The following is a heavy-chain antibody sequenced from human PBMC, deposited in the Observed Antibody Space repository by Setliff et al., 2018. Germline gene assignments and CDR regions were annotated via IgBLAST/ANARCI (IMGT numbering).Heavy chain of an antibody. CDR3: ARGRMRGSCSGPSCTYDPFDI. CDR2: SYITGST. V-gene: IGHV4-61*02. J-gene: IGHJ3*02. D-gene: IGHD2-2*01. CDR1: GDSISSGSSF. Sequence: PSETLSLTCTVSGDSISSGSSFWTWIRQPAGQGLEWIGRSYITGSTNYNPSLRSRVTISIDTSKNQFSLILRSVTAADTAVYYCARGRMRGSCSGPSCTYDPFDIWGQGTPVTVSS.